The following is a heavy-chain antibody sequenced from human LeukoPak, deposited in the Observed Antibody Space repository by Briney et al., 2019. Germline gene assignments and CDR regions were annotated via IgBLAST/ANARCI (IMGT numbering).Heavy chain of an antibody. CDR3: ARDGLTDSSGYTVIDN. D-gene: IGHD3-22*01. Sequence: GGSLRLSCAASGFSFSSYAIYWVRQAPGKGLGWVAVIWSDGNNKYYSDSVKGRFTISRDNPNNTLYLEMNSLRAEDTAVYYCARDGLTDSSGYTVIDNWGQGTLVTVSS. J-gene: IGHJ4*02. CDR1: GFSFSSYA. CDR2: IWSDGNNK. V-gene: IGHV3-33*07.